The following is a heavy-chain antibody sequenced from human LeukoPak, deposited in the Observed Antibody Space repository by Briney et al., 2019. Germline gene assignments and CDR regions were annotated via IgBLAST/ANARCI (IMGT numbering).Heavy chain of an antibody. CDR2: IRGGGDST. Sequence: GGSLRLSCAASRFTFKNYAMGWVRQAPGKGLEWVSAIRGGGDSTAYADSVKGRFTISRDNSRNTLYLQMNSLRAEDTAVYYCAKGGTSSWDPIDYWGQGTLVTVSS. CDR1: RFTFKNYA. J-gene: IGHJ4*02. CDR3: AKGGTSSWDPIDY. V-gene: IGHV3-23*01. D-gene: IGHD6-13*01.